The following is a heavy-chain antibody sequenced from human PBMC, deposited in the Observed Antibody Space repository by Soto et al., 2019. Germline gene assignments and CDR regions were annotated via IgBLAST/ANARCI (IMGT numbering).Heavy chain of an antibody. V-gene: IGHV2-5*02. D-gene: IGHD5-12*01. J-gene: IGHJ6*02. CDR1: GFSFSGLSFSAGGVG. CDR3: ALDAGDSRNSYHTFDV. Sequence: QITLKESGPTLVRPTQTLTLTCTFSGFSFSGLSFSAGGVGVAWIRQPPGKALEWLAFFHGADDKGSSSSLKNRVTITQDTSKIQVVLTMTDMGPEDTGIYYCALDAGDSRNSYHTFDVWGQGTTVIVSS. CDR2: FHGADDK.